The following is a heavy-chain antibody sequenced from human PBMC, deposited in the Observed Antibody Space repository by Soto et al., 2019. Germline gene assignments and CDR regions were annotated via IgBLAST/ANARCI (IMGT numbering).Heavy chain of an antibody. V-gene: IGHV3-23*01. D-gene: IGHD3-22*01. J-gene: IGHJ4*02. Sequence: PGGSLRLSCAASGFTFSSYAMSWVRQAPGKGLEWVSSISGSGGSTYYADSVKGRFTISRDNSNNTLYLQMNSLRAEDTAVYYCAKARYYDSSGYLYYFDYWGQGTLVTVSS. CDR3: AKARYYDSSGYLYYFDY. CDR2: ISGSGGST. CDR1: GFTFSSYA.